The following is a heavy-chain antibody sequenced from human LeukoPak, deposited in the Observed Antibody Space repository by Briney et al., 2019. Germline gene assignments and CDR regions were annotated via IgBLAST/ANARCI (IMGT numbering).Heavy chain of an antibody. CDR1: GFTFSSYA. Sequence: GGSLRLSCAASGFTFSSYAMSWVRQAPGKGLEWVSVISGSGGSTYYADSVKGRFTISRDNSKNTLYLQMNSLRAEDTAVYYCASSTVEMASILDQDWGQGTLVTVSS. CDR2: ISGSGGST. CDR3: ASSTVEMASILDQD. J-gene: IGHJ4*02. V-gene: IGHV3-23*01. D-gene: IGHD5-24*01.